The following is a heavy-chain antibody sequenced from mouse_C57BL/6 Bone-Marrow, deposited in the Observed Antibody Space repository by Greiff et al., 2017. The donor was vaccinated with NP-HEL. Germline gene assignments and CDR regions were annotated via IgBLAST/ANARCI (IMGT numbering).Heavy chain of an antibody. CDR2: INPSSGYT. Sequence: VQLQQSGAELAKPGASVKLSCKASGYTFTSYWMHWVKQRPGQGLEWIGYINPSSGYTKYNQKFKDKATLTADKSSSTASMQLSSLTYEDSAVYNCARPIYYDYDWFAYWGQGTLVTVSA. CDR3: ARPIYYDYDWFAY. V-gene: IGHV1-7*01. CDR1: GYTFTSYW. D-gene: IGHD2-4*01. J-gene: IGHJ3*01.